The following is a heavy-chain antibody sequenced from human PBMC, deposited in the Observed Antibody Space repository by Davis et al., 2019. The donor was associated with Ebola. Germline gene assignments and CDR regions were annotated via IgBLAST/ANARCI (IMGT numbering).Heavy chain of an antibody. Sequence: GESLKISCAASGFTFSSYSMNWVRQAPGKGLEWVSSISSSSSTIYYADSVKGRFTISRDNAKNSLYLQMNSLRDEDTAVYYCARDFSPYYEFWSDDMGGYYYYYGMDVWGQGTTVTVSS. CDR3: ARDFSPYYEFWSDDMGGYYYYYGMDV. V-gene: IGHV3-48*02. J-gene: IGHJ6*02. CDR1: GFTFSSYS. CDR2: ISSSSSTI. D-gene: IGHD3-3*01.